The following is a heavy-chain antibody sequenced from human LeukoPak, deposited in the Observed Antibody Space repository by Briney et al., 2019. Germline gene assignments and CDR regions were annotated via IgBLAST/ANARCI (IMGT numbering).Heavy chain of an antibody. V-gene: IGHV2-70*01. Sequence: RESGPALVKPTQTLTLTCTFSGFSLSTSGMCVSWIRQPPGKALEWLALIDWDDDKYYSTSLKTRLTIPKDTSKNQVVLTMTNMDPVDTATYYCARIPYGSGSYDYWGQGTLVTVSS. CDR2: IDWDDDK. CDR1: GFSLSTSGMC. CDR3: ARIPYGSGSYDY. J-gene: IGHJ4*02. D-gene: IGHD3-10*01.